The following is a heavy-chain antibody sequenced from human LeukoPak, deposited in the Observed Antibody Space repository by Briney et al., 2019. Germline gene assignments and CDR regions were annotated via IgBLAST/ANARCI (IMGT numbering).Heavy chain of an antibody. CDR2: IFYSGST. Sequence: PSETLSLTCTVSGGSISSYYWGWIRQPPGKGLEWIGNIFYSGSTYYCPALKSRLTISLDTSRNQFSLKLNSVTAADTAVYYCAKSNGYGLIDIWGQGTMVTVSS. D-gene: IGHD3-10*01. CDR3: AKSNGYGLIDI. J-gene: IGHJ3*02. CDR1: GGSISSYY. V-gene: IGHV4-59*12.